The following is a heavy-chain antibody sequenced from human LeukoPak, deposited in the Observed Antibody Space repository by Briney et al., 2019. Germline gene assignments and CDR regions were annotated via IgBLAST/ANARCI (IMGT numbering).Heavy chain of an antibody. Sequence: PSQALSLTCAISGDSVSSNSAAWNWSRQSPSRVLEWLGRTYYRSKWYNDYAVSVKSRITINPDTSKNQFSLQLNSVTPEDTAVYYCAREGYDSSGYPPLYFDYWGQGTLVTVSP. CDR3: AREGYDSSGYPPLYFDY. CDR2: TYYRSKWYN. J-gene: IGHJ4*02. CDR1: GDSVSSNSAA. D-gene: IGHD3-22*01. V-gene: IGHV6-1*01.